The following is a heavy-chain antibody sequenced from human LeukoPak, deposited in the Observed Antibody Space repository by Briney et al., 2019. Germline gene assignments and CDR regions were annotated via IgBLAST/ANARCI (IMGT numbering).Heavy chain of an antibody. CDR2: IDHTGST. D-gene: IGHD3-9*01. CDR1: DDPISIYH. CDR3: ASSDRGILTF. V-gene: IGHV4-59*01. J-gene: IGHJ4*02. Sequence: SETLSLICSVSDDPISIYHWSWIRQPPGKGLEWIGYIDHTGSTNYNPSLNSRVTISRDTSKNHFSLELSSVTAADTAVYFCASSDRGILTFWGQGTLVTVSS.